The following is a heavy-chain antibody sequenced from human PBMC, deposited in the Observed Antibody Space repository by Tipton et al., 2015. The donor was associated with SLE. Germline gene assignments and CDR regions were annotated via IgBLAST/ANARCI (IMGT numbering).Heavy chain of an antibody. J-gene: IGHJ4*02. CDR1: GDSSSISSYY. V-gene: IGHV4-39*07. Sequence: TLSLTCSVSGDSSSISSYYWGWIRQPPGKGLEWIGSIYYSGSTCYNPSLESRVTIYADTSNNQFSLKLSSVTAADTAVYYCARRRGSSWYEDYFDYWGQGTLVTVSS. D-gene: IGHD6-13*01. CDR2: IYYSGST. CDR3: ARRRGSSWYEDYFDY.